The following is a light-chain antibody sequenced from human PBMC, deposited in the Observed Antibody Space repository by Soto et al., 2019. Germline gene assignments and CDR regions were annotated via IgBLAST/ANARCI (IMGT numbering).Light chain of an antibody. V-gene: IGKV3-11*01. J-gene: IGKJ5*01. CDR3: QQNSKWPFT. CDR1: RSVSSY. Sequence: EILSTQSPATLSLSPGERATLSCRASRSVSSYLAWYQQKPGQAPRLLIYDASNRATGIPARFSGRGSGTDITLTISSLEPDDFAVYCCQQNSKWPFTFGQGTRVDIK. CDR2: DAS.